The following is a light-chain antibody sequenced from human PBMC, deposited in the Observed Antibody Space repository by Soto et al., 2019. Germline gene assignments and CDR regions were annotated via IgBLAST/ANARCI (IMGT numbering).Light chain of an antibody. CDR1: QDINSY. J-gene: IGKJ4*01. CDR2: AAS. CDR3: QQYNIYPLT. Sequence: DVQMTQSPSSLSASVGDRVTITCRASQDINSYLAWYQQKPGNAPKSLIYAASSLQTGVPSRFSGSESGTDFTLTTNNLHPEDSATYYCQQYNIYPLTFGGGTKVEIK. V-gene: IGKV1D-16*01.